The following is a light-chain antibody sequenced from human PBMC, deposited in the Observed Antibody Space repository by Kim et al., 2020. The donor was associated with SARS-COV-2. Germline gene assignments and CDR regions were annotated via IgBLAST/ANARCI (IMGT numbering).Light chain of an antibody. CDR1: QSMDTS. V-gene: IGKV3-11*01. Sequence: PGERATPSCMASQSMDTSVAWNQPRPGQAPRLRVYDASIRATGVPDRLSGSGSGTDFTLTISSLEPEDFSTYYCQQRDSWPPAVSFGGGTKVDIK. CDR3: QQRDSWPPAVS. J-gene: IGKJ4*01. CDR2: DAS.